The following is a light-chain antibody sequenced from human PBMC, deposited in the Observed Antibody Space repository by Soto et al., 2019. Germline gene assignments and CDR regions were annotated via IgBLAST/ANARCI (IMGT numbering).Light chain of an antibody. CDR1: TFNIGENY. CDR3: VTWDRSLLAVA. Sequence: QSVLTQPPSVSAAPGQRVTISCSGSTFNIGENYVSWYQQLPGTAPKLLIYNNNQRPSEIPDRFSGSRSGTSATLDIAGLQTGDEADYYCVTWDRSLLAVAFGGGTKLTVL. J-gene: IGLJ2*01. CDR2: NNN. V-gene: IGLV1-51*01.